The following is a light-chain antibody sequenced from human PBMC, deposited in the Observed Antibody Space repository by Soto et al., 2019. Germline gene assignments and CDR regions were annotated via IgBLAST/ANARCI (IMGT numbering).Light chain of an antibody. CDR3: LQYGNSPET. J-gene: IGKJ1*01. V-gene: IGKV3-20*01. CDR2: GAS. CDR1: QSISSF. Sequence: EIVLTQSPGTLSLSPGERAALYCRASQSISSFLAWYQQRPGQAPRLLIYGASSRATGIPDRFSGSGSGTDFTLTISRLEPEDLAVYYCLQYGNSPETFGQGTKV.